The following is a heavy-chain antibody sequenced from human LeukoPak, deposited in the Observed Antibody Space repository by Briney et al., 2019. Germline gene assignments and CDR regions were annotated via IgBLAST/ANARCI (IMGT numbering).Heavy chain of an antibody. D-gene: IGHD3-3*01. Sequence: GGSLILSCAASGFIFSSYAMNWVRQAPGKGLGYVSAISSNGDRTYYADSVKGRFTISRDNSKNTLYLQMGSLRAEDLAVYYCARMRSGYPLDYWGQGTLVTVSS. V-gene: IGHV3-64*02. J-gene: IGHJ4*02. CDR2: ISSNGDRT. CDR1: GFIFSSYA. CDR3: ARMRSGYPLDY.